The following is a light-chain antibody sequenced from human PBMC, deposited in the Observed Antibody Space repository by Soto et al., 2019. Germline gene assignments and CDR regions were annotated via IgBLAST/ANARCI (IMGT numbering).Light chain of an antibody. J-gene: IGKJ1*01. V-gene: IGKV1-17*01. Sequence: QMTEHASTLSASISDGHTTKRXASQGMRNDLGWYQQKPGKAPKRLIFAASSLQSGVPSRFSGSGSGTEFTLTISSLQPEDLGVYYCQQYKDWPTTFGQGTEVDIK. CDR1: QGMRND. CDR2: AAS. CDR3: QQYKDWPTT.